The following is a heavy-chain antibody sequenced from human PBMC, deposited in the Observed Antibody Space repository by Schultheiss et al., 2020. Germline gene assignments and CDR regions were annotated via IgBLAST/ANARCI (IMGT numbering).Heavy chain of an antibody. V-gene: IGHV3-9*01. J-gene: IGHJ6*03. Sequence: SLKISCAASGFTFDDYAMHWVRQAPGKGLEWVSGISWNSGSIGYADSVKGRFTISRDNAKNSLYLQTNSLRAEDTAVYYCAKAQPWKQYSMDVWGKGTTVTVSS. D-gene: IGHD5-18*01. CDR2: ISWNSGSI. CDR1: GFTFDDYA. CDR3: AKAQPWKQYSMDV.